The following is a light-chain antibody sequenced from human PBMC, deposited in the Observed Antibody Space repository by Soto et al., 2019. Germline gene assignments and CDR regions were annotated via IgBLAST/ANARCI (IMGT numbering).Light chain of an antibody. CDR2: GAS. V-gene: IGKV3-20*01. CDR3: QQYGSVPRT. CDR1: QSVTSSS. Sequence: EIVLTQSPGTLSLSPGEGATLSCRASQSVTSSSLAWYQQKPGQAPRLLIYGASSRATGIPDRFSGSGSGSDFTLTISRLEPEDFAVYYCQQYGSVPRTFGQGTKVEIK. J-gene: IGKJ1*01.